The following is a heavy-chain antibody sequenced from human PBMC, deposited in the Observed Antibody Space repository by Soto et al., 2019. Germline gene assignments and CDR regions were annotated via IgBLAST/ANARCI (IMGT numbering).Heavy chain of an antibody. CDR3: ARDLSDYNGMDV. D-gene: IGHD3-16*02. Sequence: PSETLSLTCTVSGDSIISGGHYWSWIRQHPGKRPEWIGYISYSGIAYYNPSLKSRITISVDTSKNQFSLKLSSVTAADTAVYYCARDLSDYNGMDVWGQGTTVTVSS. J-gene: IGHJ6*02. CDR2: ISYSGIA. V-gene: IGHV4-30-4*08. CDR1: GDSIISGGHY.